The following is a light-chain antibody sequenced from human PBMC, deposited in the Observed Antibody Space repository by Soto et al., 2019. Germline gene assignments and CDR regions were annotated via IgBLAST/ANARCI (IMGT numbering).Light chain of an antibody. CDR2: GNS. J-gene: IGLJ1*01. Sequence: QSVLTQAPSVSGAPGQRVTSSCTGSSSNIGAGYDVHWYQQLPGTAPKLLLYGNSNRPSGVPDRFSGSKSGTSASLAITGLQAEDEADYCCQSYDSSLRGYVFGTGTKVTVL. CDR1: SSNIGAGYD. V-gene: IGLV1-40*01. CDR3: QSYDSSLRGYV.